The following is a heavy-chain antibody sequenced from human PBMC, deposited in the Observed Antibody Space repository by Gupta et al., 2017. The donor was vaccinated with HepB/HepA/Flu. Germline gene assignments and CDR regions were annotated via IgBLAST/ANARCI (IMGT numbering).Heavy chain of an antibody. CDR3: ARPITIFGVATPYNWFDP. V-gene: IGHV1-2*02. CDR1: GYTFTGYY. CDR2: INPNSGGT. Sequence: QVQLVQSGAAVKKPGASVKVSCKASGYTFTGYYMHWVRQAPGQGLEWMGWINPNSGGTNYAQKFQGRVTMTRDTSISTAYMELSRLRSDDTAVYYCARPITIFGVATPYNWFDPWGQGTLVTVSS. D-gene: IGHD3-3*01. J-gene: IGHJ5*02.